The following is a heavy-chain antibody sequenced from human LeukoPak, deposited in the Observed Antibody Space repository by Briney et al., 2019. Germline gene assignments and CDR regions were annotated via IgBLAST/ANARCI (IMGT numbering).Heavy chain of an antibody. CDR2: ISSSSSTI. V-gene: IGHV3-48*04. J-gene: IGHJ6*03. CDR1: GFTFSSYS. Sequence: GGSLRLSCAASGFTFSSYSMNWVRQAPGKGLEWVSYISSSSSTIYYADSVKGRFTISRDNATNSLYLQMNSLRAEDTAVYYCARVIAARPHYYYYYYMDVWGKGTTVTVSS. CDR3: ARVIAARPHYYYYYYMDV. D-gene: IGHD6-6*01.